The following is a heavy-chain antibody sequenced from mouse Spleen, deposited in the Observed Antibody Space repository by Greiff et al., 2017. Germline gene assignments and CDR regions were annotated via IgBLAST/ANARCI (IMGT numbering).Heavy chain of an antibody. Sequence: EVKVVESGGDLVKPGGSLKLSCAASGFTFSSYGMSWVRQTPDKRLEWVATISSGGSYTYYPDSVKGRFTISRDNAKNTLYLQMSSLKSEDTAMYYCARHGVANWYFDVWGAGTTVTVSS. D-gene: IGHD1-1*02. CDR1: GFTFSSYG. CDR2: ISSGGSYT. CDR3: ARHGVANWYFDV. J-gene: IGHJ1*01. V-gene: IGHV5-6*01.